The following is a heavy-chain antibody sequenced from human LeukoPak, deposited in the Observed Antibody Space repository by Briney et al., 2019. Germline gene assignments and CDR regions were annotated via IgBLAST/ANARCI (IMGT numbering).Heavy chain of an antibody. D-gene: IGHD3-22*01. CDR2: INSDGSST. J-gene: IGHJ4*02. Sequence: GGSLRLSCAASGFTFSSYWMHWVRQAPGKGLVWVSRINSDGSSTNYADSVKGRLTISRDNAKNTLYLHMNSLRAEDTAVYYCIRSVYDGSGYYRVLEYWGQGTLVTVSS. CDR1: GFTFSSYW. CDR3: IRSVYDGSGYYRVLEY. V-gene: IGHV3-74*01.